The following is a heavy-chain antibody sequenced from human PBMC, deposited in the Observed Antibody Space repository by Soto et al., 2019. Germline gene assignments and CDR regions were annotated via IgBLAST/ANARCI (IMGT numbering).Heavy chain of an antibody. D-gene: IGHD6-13*01. CDR2: ISSSSSYI. J-gene: IGHJ4*02. Sequence: EVQLVESGGGLVKPGGSLRLSCAASGFTFSSYSMNWVRQAPGKGLEWVSSISSSSSYIYYADSVKGRFTISRDNAKNSLYLQMNSLRAEDTAVYYCARVDLDSSSWYLGADFDYWGQGTLVTVSS. CDR3: ARVDLDSSSWYLGADFDY. CDR1: GFTFSSYS. V-gene: IGHV3-21*01.